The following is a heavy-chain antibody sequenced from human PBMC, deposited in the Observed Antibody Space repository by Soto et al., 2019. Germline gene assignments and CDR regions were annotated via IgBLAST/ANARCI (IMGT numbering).Heavy chain of an antibody. CDR3: AKGGDDCSGGTCYYYYYGMDV. Sequence: PGGSLRLSCAASGFTFSSFAVNWVRQSPGKGLEWVSGISGSGGNTYYADPVKGRFTISRDNSKNTLSLQMNSLRAEDTGVYYCAKGGDDCSGGTCYYYYYGMDVWGQGTTVTVSS. CDR1: GFTFSSFA. V-gene: IGHV3-23*01. CDR2: ISGSGGNT. D-gene: IGHD2-15*01. J-gene: IGHJ6*02.